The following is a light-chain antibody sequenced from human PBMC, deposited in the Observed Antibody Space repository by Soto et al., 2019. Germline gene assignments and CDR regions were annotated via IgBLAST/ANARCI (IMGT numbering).Light chain of an antibody. CDR3: QQLNSYPCT. V-gene: IGKV1-9*01. CDR2: AAS. J-gene: IGKJ1*01. CDR1: QGISSY. Sequence: IQLTQSPSSLSASVGDRVTITCRASQGISSYLAWYQQKPGKDPKLLIYAASTLQSGVPSRFSGSGSGTDFTLTISSLQPEDFATYYCQQLNSYPCTFGQGTKVEIK.